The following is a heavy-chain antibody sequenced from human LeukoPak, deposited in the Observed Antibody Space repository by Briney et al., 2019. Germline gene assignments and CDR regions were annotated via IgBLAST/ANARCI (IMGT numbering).Heavy chain of an antibody. D-gene: IGHD2-21*02. Sequence: ASVKVSCKASGYTFTGYYMHWVRQAPGQGLEWMGWINPNSGGTNYAQKFQGRVTMTRDTSISTAYMGLSRLRSDDTAVYYCARTDGIVVVTASVAVLDPWGQGTLVTVSS. V-gene: IGHV1-2*02. CDR2: INPNSGGT. CDR1: GYTFTGYY. J-gene: IGHJ5*02. CDR3: ARTDGIVVVTASVAVLDP.